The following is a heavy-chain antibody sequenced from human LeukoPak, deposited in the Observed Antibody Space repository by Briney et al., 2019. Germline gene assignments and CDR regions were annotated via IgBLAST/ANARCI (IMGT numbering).Heavy chain of an antibody. Sequence: PGGSLRLSCTASGFTFGDYAMSWFRQAPGKGLEWVGFIRSKAYGGTTEYAASVKGRFTISRDDSKSIAYPQMNSLKTEDTAVYYCTRDGCGGDCYSDYCYYYYMDVWGKGTTVTVSS. CDR2: IRSKAYGGTT. CDR1: GFTFGDYA. D-gene: IGHD2-21*02. V-gene: IGHV3-49*03. J-gene: IGHJ6*03. CDR3: TRDGCGGDCYSDYCYYYYMDV.